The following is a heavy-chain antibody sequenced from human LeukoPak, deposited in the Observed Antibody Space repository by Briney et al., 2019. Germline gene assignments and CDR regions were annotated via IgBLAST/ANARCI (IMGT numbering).Heavy chain of an antibody. D-gene: IGHD3-10*01. V-gene: IGHV4-34*01. CDR1: GGSFSGYY. J-gene: IGHJ6*03. Sequence: SETLSLTCAVYGGSFSGYYWSWIRQPPGKGLEWIGEINHSGSTNYNPSLKSRVTISVDTSKNQFSLKLSSVTAADTAVYYCARGKRGYYYYMDVWGKGTTVTVSS. CDR3: ARGKRGYYYYMDV. CDR2: INHSGST.